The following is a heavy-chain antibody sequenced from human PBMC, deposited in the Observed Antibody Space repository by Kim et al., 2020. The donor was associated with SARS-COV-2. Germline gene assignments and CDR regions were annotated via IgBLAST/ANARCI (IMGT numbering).Heavy chain of an antibody. J-gene: IGHJ5*02. CDR1: GYTFTSYS. CDR3: ARDSSSWYNWFDP. D-gene: IGHD6-13*01. CDR2: IRAYNGNT. V-gene: IGHV1-18*04. Sequence: ASVKVSCKASGYTFTSYSISWVRQAPGQGLEWMGWIRAYNGNTNYAQKLQGRVTMTTDTSTSTAYMELRSLRSDDTAVYYCARDSSSWYNWFDPWGQGTLVTVSS.